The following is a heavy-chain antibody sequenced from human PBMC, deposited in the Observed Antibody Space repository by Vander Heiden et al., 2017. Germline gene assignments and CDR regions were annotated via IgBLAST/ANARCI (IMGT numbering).Heavy chain of an antibody. J-gene: IGHJ6*02. D-gene: IGHD2-15*01. CDR2: INNRGST. CDR1: GGSISSSSYY. V-gene: IGHV4-39*01. CDR3: ARHCSGGSCYGGASNYYGRDV. Sequence: QLQLQESGPGLVKPSETLSLTCTVSGGSISSSSYYWGWIRQPPGQGLEWIGSINNRGSTYYNPSLKGRATISVDPSKNQFSLKLSSVTAADTAVYYCARHCSGGSCYGGASNYYGRDVWGQGTTVPVS.